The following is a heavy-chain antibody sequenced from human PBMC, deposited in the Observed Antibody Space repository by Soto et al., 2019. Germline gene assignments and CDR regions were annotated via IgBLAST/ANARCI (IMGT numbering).Heavy chain of an antibody. V-gene: IGHV1-18*01. Sequence: ASVKVSCKACGYTFTTYDLSWVRQAPGQGLEWMGRISPYSGNTKYAQKLQGRVTMTTDTSTNTAYVELRSLRSDDTAVYYCARERSGYSHTSDPWGQGTLVTISS. J-gene: IGHJ5*02. CDR1: GYTFTTYD. D-gene: IGHD4-4*01. CDR2: ISPYSGNT. CDR3: ARERSGYSHTSDP.